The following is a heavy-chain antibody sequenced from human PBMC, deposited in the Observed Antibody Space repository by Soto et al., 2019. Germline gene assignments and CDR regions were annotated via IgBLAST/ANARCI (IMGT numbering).Heavy chain of an antibody. D-gene: IGHD3-22*01. CDR3: AKLMIVVVPLDAFDI. CDR2: ISYDGSNK. J-gene: IGHJ3*02. V-gene: IGHV3-30*18. Sequence: ESGGGVVQPGRSLRLSCAASGFTFSSYGMHWVRQAPGKGLEWVAVISYDGSNKYYADSVKGRFTISRDNSKNTLYLQMNSLRAEDKAVYYCAKLMIVVVPLDAFDIWGQGTMVTVSS. CDR1: GFTFSSYG.